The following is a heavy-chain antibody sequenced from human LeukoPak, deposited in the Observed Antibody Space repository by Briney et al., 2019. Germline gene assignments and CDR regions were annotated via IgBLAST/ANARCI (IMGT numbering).Heavy chain of an antibody. V-gene: IGHV1-2*02. CDR1: GYTFTSYY. Sequence: GASVKVSCKASGYTFTSYYMHWVRQAPGQGLEWMGWINPNSGGTNYAQKFQGRVTMTRDTSISTAYMELSRLRSDDTAVYYCARGRRSSGYPKGSYFDYWGQGTLVTVSS. CDR2: INPNSGGT. J-gene: IGHJ4*02. CDR3: ARGRRSSGYPKGSYFDY. D-gene: IGHD3-22*01.